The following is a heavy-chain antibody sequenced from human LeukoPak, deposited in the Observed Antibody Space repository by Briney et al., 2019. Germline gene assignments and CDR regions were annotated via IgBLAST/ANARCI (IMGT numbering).Heavy chain of an antibody. CDR3: AKDIGTGGTGWYFDL. J-gene: IGHJ2*01. CDR1: GFTLDDYV. Sequence: PGGSLRLSCAASGFTLDDYVMHWVRQAPGKGLEWVSGISWNSVSIGYADSVKGRFTISRDNAKNSLYLQMSSLRAEDTALYYCAKDIGTGGTGWYFDLWGRGTLATVSS. V-gene: IGHV3-9*01. CDR2: ISWNSVSI. D-gene: IGHD6-13*01.